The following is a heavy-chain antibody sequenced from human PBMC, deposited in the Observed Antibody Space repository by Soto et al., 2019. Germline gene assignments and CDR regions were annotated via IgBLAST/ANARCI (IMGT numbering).Heavy chain of an antibody. V-gene: IGHV1-18*01. CDR2: INAYNGNT. J-gene: IGHJ5*02. CDR3: ARVLPPFDP. Sequence: QVQLVQSGAEVKKPGASVKVSXXXXXXXXXXYXISWVRQAPGQGLEWMGWINAYNGNTNYAQKLQGRVTMTTDTSTSTAYMELRXLRSDDTAVYYCARVLPPFDPWGQGTLVTVSS. CDR1: XXXXXXYX.